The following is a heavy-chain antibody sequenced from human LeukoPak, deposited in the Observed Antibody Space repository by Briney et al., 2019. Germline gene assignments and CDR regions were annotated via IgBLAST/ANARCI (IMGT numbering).Heavy chain of an antibody. CDR2: ISGSGGST. CDR1: GFTFSSYA. V-gene: IGHV3-23*01. D-gene: IGHD6-19*01. Sequence: TGGSLRLSCAASGFTFSSYAMSWVRQAPGKGLEWVSAISGSGGSTYYADSVKGRFTISRDNSKDTLYLQMNSLRAEDTAVYYCAKSSGKEAVAALDYWGQGTLVTVSS. J-gene: IGHJ4*02. CDR3: AKSSGKEAVAALDY.